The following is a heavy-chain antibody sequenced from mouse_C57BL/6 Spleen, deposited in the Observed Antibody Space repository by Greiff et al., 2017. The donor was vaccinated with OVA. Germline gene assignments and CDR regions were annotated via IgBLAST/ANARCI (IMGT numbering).Heavy chain of an antibody. J-gene: IGHJ3*01. CDR2: ISSGGGYT. D-gene: IGHD2-3*01. V-gene: IGHV5-6*01. CDR3: ARTDGYWFAY. Sequence: EVKVVESGGDLVKPGGSLKLSCAASGFTFSSYGMSWVRQTPDKRLQWVATISSGGGYTYYPATVKGRFTISRDNAKNTLYLQMSSLKSEDTAMYYCARTDGYWFAYWGQGTLVTVSA. CDR1: GFTFSSYG.